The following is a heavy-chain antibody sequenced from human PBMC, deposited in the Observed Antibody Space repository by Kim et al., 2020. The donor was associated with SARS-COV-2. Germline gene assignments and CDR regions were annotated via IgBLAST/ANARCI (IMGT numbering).Heavy chain of an antibody. Sequence: GGSLRLSCAASGFTFSSYSMNWVRQAPGKGLEWVSSISSSSSYIYYADSVKGRFTISRDNAKNSLYLQMNSLRAEDTAVYYCARDFKISGSITMVRGVIPGYFDYWGQGTLVTVSS. CDR1: GFTFSSYS. V-gene: IGHV3-21*01. CDR2: ISSSSSYI. J-gene: IGHJ4*02. D-gene: IGHD3-10*01. CDR3: ARDFKISGSITMVRGVIPGYFDY.